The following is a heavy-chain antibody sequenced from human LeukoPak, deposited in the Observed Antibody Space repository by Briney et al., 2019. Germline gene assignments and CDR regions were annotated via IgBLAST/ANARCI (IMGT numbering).Heavy chain of an antibody. CDR2: ISAYNGNT. V-gene: IGHV1-18*01. CDR1: GYTFTSYG. J-gene: IGHJ4*02. D-gene: IGHD3-22*01. Sequence: ASVKVSCKASGYTFTSYGISWVRQAPGQGLEWMGWISAYNGNTNYAQKLQGRVTMTTDTSTSTAYMELRSLRSYDTAVYYCARDLGGDAYYYDSSGYTSWGQGTLVTVSS. CDR3: ARDLGGDAYYYDSSGYTS.